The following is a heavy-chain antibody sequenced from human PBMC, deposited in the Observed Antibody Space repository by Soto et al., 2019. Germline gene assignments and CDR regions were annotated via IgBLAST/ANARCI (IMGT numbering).Heavy chain of an antibody. J-gene: IGHJ4*02. D-gene: IGHD3-22*01. CDR3: ARDYYYDSSGYSPLDY. CDR1: GFTFSRYS. Sequence: PGGSLRLSCAASGFTFSRYSMNWVRQAPGKGLEWASSMTSSGNSIYYGDSVKGRFTISRDNAKNSMYLEMNSLKAEDTAVYYCARDYYYDSSGYSPLDYWGQGTLVTVSS. CDR2: MTSSGNSI. V-gene: IGHV3-21*01.